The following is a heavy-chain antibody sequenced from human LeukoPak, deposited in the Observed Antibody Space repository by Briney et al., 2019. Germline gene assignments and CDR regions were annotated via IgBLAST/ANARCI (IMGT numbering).Heavy chain of an antibody. CDR3: ARGGGSSSYYYGMDV. J-gene: IGHJ6*02. D-gene: IGHD1-26*01. Sequence: SETLSLTCAVYGESFSGSYWTWIRQPPGEGLEWIGEINHSGSTNYNPSLKSRVTISVGTSKNQFSLKLSSVTAADTAVYYCARGGGSSSYYYGMDVWGQGTTVTVS. CDR2: INHSGST. CDR1: GESFSGSY. V-gene: IGHV4-34*01.